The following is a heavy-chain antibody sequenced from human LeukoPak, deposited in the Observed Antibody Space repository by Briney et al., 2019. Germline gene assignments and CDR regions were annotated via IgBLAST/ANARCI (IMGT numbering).Heavy chain of an antibody. D-gene: IGHD3-22*01. CDR1: GYTFTSYG. Sequence: ASVKVSCKSSGYTFTSYGISWVRQAPGQGLEWMGWISAHNGNTNYAQKLQGRVTMTTDTSTSTAYMELSSLRSEDTAVYYCARARGSDSSGYYSFDYWGQGTLVTVSS. CDR3: ARARGSDSSGYYSFDY. J-gene: IGHJ4*02. V-gene: IGHV1-18*01. CDR2: ISAHNGNT.